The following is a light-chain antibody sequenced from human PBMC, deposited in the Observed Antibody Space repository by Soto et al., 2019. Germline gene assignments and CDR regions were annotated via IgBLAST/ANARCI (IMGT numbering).Light chain of an antibody. Sequence: QSVLTQPHSASGTTGQRVTISCSGSSSNIGRNTVNWYQQLPGTAPNLLIYSNNQRPSGIPDRFSGSKSGSSASLAISGLQTEDETDYYCAAWDDSLNGVIFGGGTKLTVL. J-gene: IGLJ2*01. V-gene: IGLV1-44*01. CDR3: AAWDDSLNGVI. CDR2: SNN. CDR1: SSNIGRNT.